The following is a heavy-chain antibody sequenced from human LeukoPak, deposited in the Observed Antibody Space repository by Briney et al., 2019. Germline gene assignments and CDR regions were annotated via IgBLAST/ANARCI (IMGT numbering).Heavy chain of an antibody. CDR1: GLTFTSHV. Sequence: GGSLRLSCAASGLTFTSHVMHWVRQAPGKGLEWVADISQDGGTKFYADSVRGRFTISRDNSKNTLFLQMNTSPEDTAVYYCAKGAVVGTIGNFDDWGQGTLVTVSS. CDR2: ISQDGGTK. J-gene: IGHJ4*02. D-gene: IGHD6-19*01. V-gene: IGHV3-30-3*01. CDR3: AKGAVVGTIGNFDD.